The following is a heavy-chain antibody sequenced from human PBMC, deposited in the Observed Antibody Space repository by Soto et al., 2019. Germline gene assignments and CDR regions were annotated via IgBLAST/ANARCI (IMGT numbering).Heavy chain of an antibody. V-gene: IGHV3-33*01. CDR1: GFTFSSYG. CDR2: IWYDGSNK. Sequence: QPGGSLRLSCAASGFTFSSYGMHWVRQAPGKGLEWVAVIWYDGSNKYYADSVKGRFTISRDNSKNTLYLQMNSLRAEDTAVYYCARDYYDSSGYYYDYVAFDIWGQGTMVTVSS. J-gene: IGHJ3*02. CDR3: ARDYYDSSGYYYDYVAFDI. D-gene: IGHD3-22*01.